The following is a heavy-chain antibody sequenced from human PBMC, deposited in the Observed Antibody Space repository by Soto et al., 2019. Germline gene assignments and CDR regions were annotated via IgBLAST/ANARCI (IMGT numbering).Heavy chain of an antibody. J-gene: IGHJ4*02. CDR3: VGGFPWVGFDY. CDR2: IQYSGTA. V-gene: IGHV4-39*01. CDR1: GDSIITGGYY. D-gene: IGHD2-15*01. Sequence: SETLSLTCTVSGDSIITGGYYWGWIRQPPGKGLEWIGNIQYSGTASYSPSLKSRVTISVGTSNNQFSLNLTSVTAADTAVYNCVGGFPWVGFDYWGQGTLVPVSS.